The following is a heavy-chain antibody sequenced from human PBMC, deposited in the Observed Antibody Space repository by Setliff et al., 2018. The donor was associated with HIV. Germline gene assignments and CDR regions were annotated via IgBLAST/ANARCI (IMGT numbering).Heavy chain of an antibody. Sequence: ASVKVSCKISGYTLTEVSMHWVRQAPGKGLEWMGYFDPQDGKTIYAQKFHGRVTMTRDTSVNTAYMELSSLRSDDSALYYCTRPLRTRSAIDPFHIWSQGTLVTVSS. CDR3: TRPLRTRSAIDPFHI. CDR1: GYTLTEVS. V-gene: IGHV1-24*01. J-gene: IGHJ3*02. CDR2: FDPQDGKT. D-gene: IGHD6-25*01.